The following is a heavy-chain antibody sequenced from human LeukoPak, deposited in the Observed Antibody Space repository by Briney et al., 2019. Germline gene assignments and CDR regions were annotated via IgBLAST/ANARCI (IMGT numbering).Heavy chain of an antibody. V-gene: IGHV1-18*01. CDR2: ISAYNGNT. CDR1: GYTFTSYG. J-gene: IGHJ6*02. CDR3: AREDSYYYYGMDV. D-gene: IGHD3-22*01. Sequence: ASVKVSCKASGYTFTSYGISWVRQAPGQGLEWMGWISAYNGNTNYAQKLQGRVTMTTDTSTSTAYMGLRSLRSDDTAVYYCAREDSYYYYGMDVWGQGTTVTVSS.